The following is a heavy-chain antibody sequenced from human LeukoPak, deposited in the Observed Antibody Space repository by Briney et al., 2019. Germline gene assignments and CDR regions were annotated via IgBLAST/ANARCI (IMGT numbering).Heavy chain of an antibody. CDR1: GYSISSGYY. D-gene: IGHD1-26*01. J-gene: IGHJ4*02. CDR2: IYHSGST. CDR3: ARAVGASEDY. Sequence: SETLSLTCTVSGYSISSGYYWGWIRQPPGKGLEWIGSIYHSGSTYYNPSLKSRVTISVDTSKNQFSLKLSSVTAADTAVYYCARAVGASEDYWGQGTLVTVSS. V-gene: IGHV4-38-2*02.